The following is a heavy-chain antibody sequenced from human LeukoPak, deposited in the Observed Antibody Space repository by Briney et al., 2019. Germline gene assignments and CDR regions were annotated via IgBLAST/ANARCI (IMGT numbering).Heavy chain of an antibody. Sequence: GGSLRLSCAASGFTFSDYSMNWVRQAPGKGLEWISYISSSGDNIYYADSVRGRFTISRDNTKSSLYLQVNSLRADDTAVYYCARGGIVGATGDYWGQGTLVTVSS. CDR1: GFTFSDYS. D-gene: IGHD1-26*01. CDR3: ARGGIVGATGDY. V-gene: IGHV3-48*01. J-gene: IGHJ4*02. CDR2: ISSSGDNI.